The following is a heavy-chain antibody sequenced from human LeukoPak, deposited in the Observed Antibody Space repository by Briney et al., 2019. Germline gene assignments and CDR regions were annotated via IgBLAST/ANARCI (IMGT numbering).Heavy chain of an antibody. Sequence: GGSLRLSCAASGFTLSNYAMHWVRQAPGKGLEWMTVISTDGKDKKYADSVKGRFAISRDNSKNTLDLQMNSLRAEDTAVYYCAKDQKWGAADYYFDSWGQGTLVTVSS. J-gene: IGHJ4*02. CDR3: AKDQKWGAADYYFDS. V-gene: IGHV3-30*18. CDR2: ISTDGKDK. CDR1: GFTLSNYA. D-gene: IGHD6-13*01.